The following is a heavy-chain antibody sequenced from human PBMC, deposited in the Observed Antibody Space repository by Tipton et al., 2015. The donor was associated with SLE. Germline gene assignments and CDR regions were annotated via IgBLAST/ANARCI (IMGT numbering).Heavy chain of an antibody. D-gene: IGHD2-21*01. Sequence: TLSLTCTVSGDYINNHFGSWIRQSPGKGLEWIGYIYYTGSTNYNPSLKSRVTISVDTSKNQFSLKLSSVTAADTAVYYCATTYWSGNCPTGSSCVRFYDQMDVWCKSTTSIVS. CDR2: IYYTGST. J-gene: IGHJ6*03. CDR1: GDYINNHF. V-gene: IGHV4-59*11. CDR3: ATTYWSGNCPTGSSCVRFYDQMDV.